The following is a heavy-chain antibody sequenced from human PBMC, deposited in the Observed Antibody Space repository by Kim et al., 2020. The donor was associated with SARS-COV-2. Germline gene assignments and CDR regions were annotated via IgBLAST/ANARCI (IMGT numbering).Heavy chain of an antibody. V-gene: IGHV3-53*01. CDR3: ARAVSFDDAFDI. J-gene: IGHJ3*02. CDR1: GFTVSSNY. CDR2: IYSGGST. Sequence: GGSLRLSCAASGFTVSSNYMSWVRQAPGKGLEWVSVIYSGGSTYYADSVKGRFTISRDNSKNTLYLQMNSLRAEDTAVYYCARAVSFDDAFDIWGQGTMVTVSS.